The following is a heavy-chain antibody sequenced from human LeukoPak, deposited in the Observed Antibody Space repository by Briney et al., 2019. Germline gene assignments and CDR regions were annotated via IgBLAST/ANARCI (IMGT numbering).Heavy chain of an antibody. J-gene: IGHJ4*02. V-gene: IGHV1-18*01. Sequence: ASVKVSFTASGYTFTSYGISWVRQAPGQGLEWMGWISAYNGNTNYAQKLQGRVTMTTDTSTSTAYMELRSLRSDDTAVYYCAREYSSGWYVAFDYWGQGTLVTVSS. D-gene: IGHD6-19*01. CDR2: ISAYNGNT. CDR1: GYTFTSYG. CDR3: AREYSSGWYVAFDY.